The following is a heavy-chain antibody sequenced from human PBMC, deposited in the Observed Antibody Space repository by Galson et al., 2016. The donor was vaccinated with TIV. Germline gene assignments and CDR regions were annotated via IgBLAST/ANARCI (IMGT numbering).Heavy chain of an antibody. CDR2: FDPEDGET. CDR1: GYTVTELS. CDR3: TTDLLYYYDSSGYS. J-gene: IGHJ4*02. Sequence: SVKVSCKVSGYTVTELSMHWVRQAPEKRLEWMGGFDPEDGETIYAQKLQGRVSMTEETFTDTAYLEMRSLVSDDTAVYSCTTDLLYYYDSSGYSWDQGTRVTDSS. V-gene: IGHV1-24*01. D-gene: IGHD3-22*01.